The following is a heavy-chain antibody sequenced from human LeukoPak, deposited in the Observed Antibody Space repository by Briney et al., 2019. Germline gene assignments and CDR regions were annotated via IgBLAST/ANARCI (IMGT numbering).Heavy chain of an antibody. CDR2: IKQDGSET. D-gene: IGHD2-21*02. Sequence: PGGSLRLSCVASGFTFSSYWMSWVRQAPGKGLEWVANIKQDGSETFYVDSVKGRFTISRDNAKNSLYLQMNSLRDEDTAVYYCVRDRAAIRYWGQGTLVTVSS. CDR3: VRDRAAIRY. J-gene: IGHJ4*02. V-gene: IGHV3-7*01. CDR1: GFTFSSYW.